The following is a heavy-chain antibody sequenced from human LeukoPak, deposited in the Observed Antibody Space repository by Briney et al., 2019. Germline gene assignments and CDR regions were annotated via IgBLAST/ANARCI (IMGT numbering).Heavy chain of an antibody. Sequence: TGGSLRLSCAASGFTFSSYSMNWVRQAPGKGLEWVSYISSSSSTIYYADSVKGRFTISRDNARNSLYLQMNSLRAEDTAVYYCARGPYTNGHYFDYWGQGTLATVSS. V-gene: IGHV3-48*04. CDR1: GFTFSSYS. J-gene: IGHJ4*02. CDR2: ISSSSSTI. CDR3: ARGPYTNGHYFDY. D-gene: IGHD6-19*01.